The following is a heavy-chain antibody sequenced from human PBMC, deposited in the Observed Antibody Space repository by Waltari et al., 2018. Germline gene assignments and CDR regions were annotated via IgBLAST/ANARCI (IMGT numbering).Heavy chain of an antibody. D-gene: IGHD3-22*01. CDR1: GYTFTSYA. J-gene: IGHJ4*02. CDR3: ATSSGYYYVLY. V-gene: IGHV1-3*01. Sequence: QVQLVQSGAEVKKPGASVKVSCKASGYTFTSYAMHWGRQAPGQRLEWMGWINAGNGNTKYSQKFQGRVTITRDTSASTAYMELSSLRSEDTAVYYCATSSGYYYVLYWGQGTLVTVSS. CDR2: INAGNGNT.